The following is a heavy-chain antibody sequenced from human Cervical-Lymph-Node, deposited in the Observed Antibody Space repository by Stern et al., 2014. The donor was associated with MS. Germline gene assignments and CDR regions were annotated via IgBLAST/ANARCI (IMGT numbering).Heavy chain of an antibody. CDR1: GYTFTGSF. CDR3: ARGPKFV. J-gene: IGHJ3*01. CDR2: INPKSGVT. V-gene: IGHV1-2*06. Sequence: QVQLVQSGAEVKKPGASVKVSCKTSGYTFTGSFIYWVRQAPGQGLEWMGRINPKSGVTDYAEKFEGRLTLTRDTSISTAYMDLSRLTSDDTAMYYCARGPKFVWGQGTLVTISA.